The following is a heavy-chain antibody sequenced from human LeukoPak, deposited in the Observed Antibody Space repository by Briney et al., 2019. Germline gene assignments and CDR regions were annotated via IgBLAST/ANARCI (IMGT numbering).Heavy chain of an antibody. D-gene: IGHD4-23*01. CDR2: IYYSGST. J-gene: IGHJ4*02. CDR3: ARGPIDYGGNKIRRYYCDY. CDR1: GGSISSYY. V-gene: IGHV4-59*01. Sequence: PSETLSLTCTVSGGSISSYYWSWIRQPPGKGLERIGYIYYSGSTNYNPSLKSRVTISVDTSKNQFSLKLSSVTAADTAVYYCARGPIDYGGNKIRRYYCDYWGQGTRVSVSS.